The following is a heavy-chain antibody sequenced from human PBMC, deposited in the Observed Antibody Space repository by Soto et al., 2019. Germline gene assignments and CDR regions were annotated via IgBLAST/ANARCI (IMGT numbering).Heavy chain of an antibody. CDR3: AKDLKGSSWYPNWFDP. CDR1: GFTFSSYG. Sequence: GGSLRLSCAASGFTFSSYGVHWVRQAPGKGLEWVAVISYAGSNKYNPDSVKRRSTISSDTYKNTLYLQMNSLRHEGTAVYYCAKDLKGSSWYPNWFDPWGQGTLVTVS. CDR2: ISYAGSNK. D-gene: IGHD6-13*01. J-gene: IGHJ5*02. V-gene: IGHV3-30*18.